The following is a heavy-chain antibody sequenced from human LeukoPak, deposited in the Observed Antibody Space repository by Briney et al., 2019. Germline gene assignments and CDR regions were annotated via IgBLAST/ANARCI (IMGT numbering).Heavy chain of an antibody. V-gene: IGHV4-34*01. CDR1: GGSFSGYY. D-gene: IGHD3-22*01. Sequence: SETLSLTCAVYGGSFSGYYWSWIRQPPGKGLEWIGEINHSGSTNYNPSLKSRVTISVDTSKNQFSLKLSSVTAACTAVYYCASYYYDSSGYYGSSVYWGQGTLVTVSS. CDR2: INHSGST. J-gene: IGHJ4*02. CDR3: ASYYYDSSGYYGSSVY.